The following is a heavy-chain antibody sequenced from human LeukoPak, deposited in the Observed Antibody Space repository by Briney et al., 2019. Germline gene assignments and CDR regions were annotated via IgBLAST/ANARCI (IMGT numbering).Heavy chain of an antibody. CDR3: AHMTGLHYFDF. CDR1: GFSLSTNGVG. V-gene: IGHV2-5*01. D-gene: IGHD3-9*01. J-gene: IGHJ4*02. CDR2: IYWNDDD. Sequence: SGPTLVNPTQTLTLTCTFSGFSLSTNGVGVGWIRQPPGKALEWLALIYWNDDDGYSPSLKRRLTITKDTSKNQVVLTMTNMDPVDTATYYCAHMTGLHYFDFWGQGTLVTVSS.